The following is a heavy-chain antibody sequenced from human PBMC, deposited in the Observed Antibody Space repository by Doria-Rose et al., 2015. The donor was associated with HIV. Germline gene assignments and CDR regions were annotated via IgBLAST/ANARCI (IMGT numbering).Heavy chain of an antibody. D-gene: IGHD1-26*01. V-gene: IGHV3-49*03. CDR2: IRSKAYGGTK. J-gene: IGHJ4*02. CDR3: ARVGWELLYFFDY. CDR1: YTFGDHA. Sequence: YTFGDHAMSWFRQASGKGLEWIGFIRSKAYGGTKEYAASVKGRVTISRDDSKSIAYLQLNSLKTEDTAVYLCARVGWELLYFFDYWGQGTLVTVSS.